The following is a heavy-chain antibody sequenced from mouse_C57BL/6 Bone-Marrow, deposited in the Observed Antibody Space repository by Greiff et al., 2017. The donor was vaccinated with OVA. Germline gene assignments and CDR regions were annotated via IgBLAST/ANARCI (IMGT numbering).Heavy chain of an antibody. V-gene: IGHV5-17*01. Sequence: EVKLVESGGGLVKPGGSLKLSCAASGFTFSDYGMHWVRQAPEKGLEWVAYISSGSSTIYYADTVKGRFTLSRDNAKNTLFLHMTSLRSEDTAMYYCSRFRARYAMDYWGQGTSVTVSS. CDR1: GFTFSDYG. CDR3: SRFRARYAMDY. J-gene: IGHJ4*01. D-gene: IGHD3-2*02. CDR2: ISSGSSTI.